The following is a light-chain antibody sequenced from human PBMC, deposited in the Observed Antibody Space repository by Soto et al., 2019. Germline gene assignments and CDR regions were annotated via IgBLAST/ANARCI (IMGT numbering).Light chain of an antibody. CDR1: QDIRTY. J-gene: IGKJ1*01. CDR3: QQYNNWPRT. V-gene: IGKV1D-16*01. Sequence: DIQVTQSPSSLSASVGDRVTITCRASQDIRTYLAWYQQKPGKAPKLLIFAASTLQSGVPPRFIGSGSGTDFTLTISSLQSEDFAVYYCQQYNNWPRTFGQGTKVEIK. CDR2: AAS.